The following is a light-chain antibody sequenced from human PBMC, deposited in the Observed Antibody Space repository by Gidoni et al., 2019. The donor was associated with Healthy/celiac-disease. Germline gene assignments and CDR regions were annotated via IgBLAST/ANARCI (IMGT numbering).Light chain of an antibody. J-gene: IGKJ4*01. CDR1: QDISNY. CDR2: DAS. Sequence: DIKKTQSTSSLSASVGDRVTITCQASQDISNYLNWYQQKPGKAPKLLIYDASNLETGVPSRFSGSGSGTDFTLTISSLQPEDIATYYCQQYDNFPPAFGRGTKVEIK. CDR3: QQYDNFPPA. V-gene: IGKV1-33*01.